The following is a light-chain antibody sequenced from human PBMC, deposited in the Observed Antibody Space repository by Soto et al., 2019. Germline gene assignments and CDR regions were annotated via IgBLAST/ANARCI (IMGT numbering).Light chain of an antibody. J-gene: IGLJ1*01. Sequence: QSVLTQPASVSGSPGQSITISCTGTSSDVGGYNYVSWYQHHPGKAPKLIIYDVSNRPSGVSIRFSGSKSDNTASLTISGLQPEDEADYHCSSYTTSNARQIVFGTGTKLTFL. V-gene: IGLV2-14*03. CDR1: SSDVGGYNY. CDR3: SSYTTSNARQIV. CDR2: DVS.